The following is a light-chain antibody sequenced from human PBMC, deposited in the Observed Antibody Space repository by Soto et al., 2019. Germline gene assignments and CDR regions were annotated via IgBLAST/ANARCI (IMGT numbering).Light chain of an antibody. CDR3: QHYSSYSEA. CDR2: KAS. V-gene: IGKV1-5*03. CDR1: QTISSW. Sequence: DIQMTQSPSTLSGSVGDRVTITCRASQTISSWLAWYQQKPGKAPKLLIYKASTLKSGVPSRFSGSGSGTEFTLTISSLQPDDFATSYCQHYSSYSEAFGQGTKLELK. J-gene: IGKJ1*01.